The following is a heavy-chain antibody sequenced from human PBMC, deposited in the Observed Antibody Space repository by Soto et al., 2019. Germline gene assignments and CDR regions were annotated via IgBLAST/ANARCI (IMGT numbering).Heavy chain of an antibody. J-gene: IGHJ6*02. CDR2: IYPGDSDT. D-gene: IGHD1-1*01. CDR3: ARLSTWNGGPYGMDV. CDR1: GYSFTSYW. V-gene: IGHV5-51*01. Sequence: GESLKISCKGSGYSFTSYWIGWVRQMPGKGLEWMGIIYPGDSDTRYGPSFQGQVTISADKSISTAYLQWSSLKASDTAMYYCARLSTWNGGPYGMDVWGQGTTVTVSS.